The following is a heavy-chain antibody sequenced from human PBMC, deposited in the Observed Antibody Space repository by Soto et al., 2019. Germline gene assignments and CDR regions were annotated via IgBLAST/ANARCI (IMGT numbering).Heavy chain of an antibody. CDR1: VGTFSNYA. Sequence: QVQLVQSGAEVKKPGSSVKVSCRASVGTFSNYAISWVRQAPGQGLEWMGGIIPIFGTANYAQKFQGRVTITADESTTTAYMELSSLRSEDTAIYYCTSGYFYASTGYYPAEYFQRWGQGTLVTVSS. D-gene: IGHD3-22*01. CDR3: TSGYFYASTGYYPAEYFQR. V-gene: IGHV1-69*01. J-gene: IGHJ1*01. CDR2: IIPIFGTA.